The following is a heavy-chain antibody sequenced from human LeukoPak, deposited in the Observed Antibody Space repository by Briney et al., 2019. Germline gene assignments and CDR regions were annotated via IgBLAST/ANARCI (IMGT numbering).Heavy chain of an antibody. D-gene: IGHD2-15*01. Sequence: GGSLRLSCAASGFTFSSYSMNWVRQAPGKGLEWVSYISSSSSTIYYADSVKGRFTISRDNAKNSLYLQMNSLRAEDTAVYYCARVLAATGGYFDYWGQGTLVTVSS. CDR1: GFTFSSYS. V-gene: IGHV3-48*01. J-gene: IGHJ4*02. CDR3: ARVLAATGGYFDY. CDR2: ISSSSSTI.